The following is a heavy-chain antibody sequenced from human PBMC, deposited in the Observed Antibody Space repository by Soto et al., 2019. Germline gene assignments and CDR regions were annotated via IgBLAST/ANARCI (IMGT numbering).Heavy chain of an antibody. D-gene: IGHD2-21*02. CDR3: AKDPGLGGDCYSGQCWYFDL. CDR2: ISYDGSNK. Sequence: QVQLVESGGGVVQPGRSLRLSCAASGFTFSSYGMHWVRQAPGKGLEWVAVISYDGSNKYYADSVKGRFTISRDNSKNTLYLQMNSLRAEDTAVYYCAKDPGLGGDCYSGQCWYFDLWGRGTLVTVSS. V-gene: IGHV3-30*18. CDR1: GFTFSSYG. J-gene: IGHJ2*01.